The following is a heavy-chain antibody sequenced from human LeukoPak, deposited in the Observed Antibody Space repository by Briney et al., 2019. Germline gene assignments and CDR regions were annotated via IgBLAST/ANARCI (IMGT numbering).Heavy chain of an antibody. CDR2: ISAHNGNT. CDR1: GYTFTSYG. V-gene: IGHV1-18*01. J-gene: IGHJ6*03. CDR3: AAGPTTVTTNYYYMDV. D-gene: IGHD4-17*01. Sequence: ASVKVSCKASGYTFTSYGISWVRQAPGQGLEWMGWISAHNGNTNYTQKLQGRVTMTTDTSTSTAYMELRSLRSDDTAVYYCAAGPTTVTTNYYYMDVWGKGTMVTVSS.